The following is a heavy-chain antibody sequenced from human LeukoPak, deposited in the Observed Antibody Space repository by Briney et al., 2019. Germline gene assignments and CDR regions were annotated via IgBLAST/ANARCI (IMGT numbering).Heavy chain of an antibody. Sequence: PSQTLSLTCTVSGDSISSGGYYWSWIRQHPGKGLEWIGYIYYSGSTYYNPSLKSRVTISVDTSKNQFSLKLSSVTAADTAVYYCARGRYFDWSYYFDYWGQGTLVTVSS. CDR2: IYYSGST. CDR3: ARGRYFDWSYYFDY. V-gene: IGHV4-31*03. CDR1: GDSISSGGYY. D-gene: IGHD3-9*01. J-gene: IGHJ4*02.